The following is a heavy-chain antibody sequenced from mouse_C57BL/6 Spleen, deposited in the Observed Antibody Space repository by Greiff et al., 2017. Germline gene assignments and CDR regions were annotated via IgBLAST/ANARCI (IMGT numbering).Heavy chain of an antibody. CDR2: IDPSDSYT. CDR3: ARYRRGKEYYLDY. V-gene: IGHV1-69*01. CDR1: GYTFTSYW. J-gene: IGHJ2*01. Sequence: QVQLQQPGAELVMPGASVKLSCKASGYTFTSYWMHWVKQRPGQGLEWIGEIDPSDSYTNYNQKFKGKSTLTVDKSSSTAYMQLSSLTYEDSAVYSCARYRRGKEYYLDYWGQGTTLTVSS.